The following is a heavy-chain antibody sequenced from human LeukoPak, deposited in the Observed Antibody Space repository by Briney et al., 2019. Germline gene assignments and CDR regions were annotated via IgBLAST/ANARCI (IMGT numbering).Heavy chain of an antibody. J-gene: IGHJ6*02. CDR3: ARDYTNDGIDV. CDR2: IRGSGTTI. CDR1: GFTFSSYE. V-gene: IGHV3-48*03. Sequence: GGSLRLSCAASGFTFSSYEMNWVRQAPGKGLEWLSYIRGSGTTIYYADSVKGRFTISRDNAKNSLYLQMDSLRAEDTAVYYCARDYTNDGIDVWGQGTTVTVSS. D-gene: IGHD2-8*01.